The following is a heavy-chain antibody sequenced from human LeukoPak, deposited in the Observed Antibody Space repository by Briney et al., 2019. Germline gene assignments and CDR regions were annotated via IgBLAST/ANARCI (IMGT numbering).Heavy chain of an antibody. CDR1: GFTLSSYA. CDR2: ISGSGDST. J-gene: IGHJ4*02. D-gene: IGHD6-19*01. CDR3: ARRSGIAVAGAFDY. V-gene: IGHV3-23*01. Sequence: GGSLRLSCAASGFTLSSYAMSWVRQAPGKGLEWVSAISGSGDSTYYADSVKGRFTISRDNSKNTLYLQMNSLRAEDTAVYYCARRSGIAVAGAFDYWGQGTLVTVSS.